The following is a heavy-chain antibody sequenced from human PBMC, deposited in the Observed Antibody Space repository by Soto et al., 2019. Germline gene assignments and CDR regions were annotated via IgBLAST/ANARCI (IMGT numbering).Heavy chain of an antibody. D-gene: IGHD3-9*01. CDR3: ARGTHYDILTGGAFDI. CDR1: GFTFSSYD. Sequence: EVQLVESGGGLVQPGGSLRLSCAASGFTFSSYDMHWVRQATGKGLEWVSAIGTAGDTYYPGSVKGRFTISRENAKNSLYLQMNSLGAGDTAVYYCARGTHYDILTGGAFDIWGQGTMVTVSS. J-gene: IGHJ3*02. V-gene: IGHV3-13*01. CDR2: IGTAGDT.